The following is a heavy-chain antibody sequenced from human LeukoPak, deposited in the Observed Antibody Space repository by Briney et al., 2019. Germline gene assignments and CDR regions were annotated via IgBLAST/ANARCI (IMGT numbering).Heavy chain of an antibody. D-gene: IGHD6-13*01. CDR1: GFTFDDYA. Sequence: GGSLRLSCAASGFTFDDYAMHWVRQAPGKGLEWVSLISWDGGSTYYADSVKGRFTISRDNAKNSLYLQMNSLRAEDTAVYYCARSLAGSGAFDIWGQGTMVTVSS. V-gene: IGHV3-43D*03. CDR2: ISWDGGST. CDR3: ARSLAGSGAFDI. J-gene: IGHJ3*02.